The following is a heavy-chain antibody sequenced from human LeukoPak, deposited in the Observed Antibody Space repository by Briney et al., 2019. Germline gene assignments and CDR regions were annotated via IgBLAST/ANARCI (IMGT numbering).Heavy chain of an antibody. V-gene: IGHV4-34*01. CDR2: INHSGST. J-gene: IGHJ4*02. Sequence: SETLSLTCAVYGGSFSGCYWSWIRRPPGKGLEWIGEINHSGSTNYNPSLKSRVTISVDTSKNQFSLKLSSVTAADTAVYYCATLCPGIAVAGTCHDDYWGQGTLVTVSS. D-gene: IGHD6-19*01. CDR1: GGSFSGCY. CDR3: ATLCPGIAVAGTCHDDY.